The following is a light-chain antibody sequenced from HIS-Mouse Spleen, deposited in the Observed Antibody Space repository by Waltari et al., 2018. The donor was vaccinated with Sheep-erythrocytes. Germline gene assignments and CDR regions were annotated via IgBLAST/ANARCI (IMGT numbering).Light chain of an antibody. CDR1: SNDFGGYNY. V-gene: IGLV2-11*01. J-gene: IGLJ1*01. CDR3: CSYAGSYNHV. CDR2: DVS. Sequence: QSALTQPRPVSGSPGRSVTIPCPGTSNDFGGYNYVSWYQQHPGKAPKLMIYDVSKRPSGVPDRFSGSKSGNTASLTISGLQAEDEADYYCCSYAGSYNHVFATGTKVTVL.